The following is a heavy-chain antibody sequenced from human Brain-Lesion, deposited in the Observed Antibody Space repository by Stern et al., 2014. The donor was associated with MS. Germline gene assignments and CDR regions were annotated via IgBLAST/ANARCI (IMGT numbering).Heavy chain of an antibody. V-gene: IGHV4-39*01. J-gene: IGHJ4*02. D-gene: IGHD1-26*01. CDR2: VYYTGST. CDR3: VRPDIMGTIWN. Sequence: QLVESGPGLVKPSETLSLTCTVSGGSITSSSYYWGWIRQPPGRGLEYIGTVYYTGSTFYDPSLKSRVTISVDKSTNQVALKLPSVTAADTAVYYCVRPDIMGTIWNWGQGTLVTVSS. CDR1: GGSITSSSYY.